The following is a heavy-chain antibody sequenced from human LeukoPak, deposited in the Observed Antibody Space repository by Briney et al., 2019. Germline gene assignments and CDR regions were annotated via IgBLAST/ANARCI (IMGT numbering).Heavy chain of an antibody. CDR2: MNPNSGNT. V-gene: IGHV1-8*01. CDR3: ARVLDVEMATTTDY. J-gene: IGHJ4*02. CDR1: GYTFTSYD. D-gene: IGHD5-24*01. Sequence: ASVKVSCKASGYTFTSYDINWVRQATGQGLEWMGWMNPNSGNTGYAQKFQGRVTMTRNTSISTAYMELSSLRSEDTAVYYCARVLDVEMATTTDYWGQGTLVTVSS.